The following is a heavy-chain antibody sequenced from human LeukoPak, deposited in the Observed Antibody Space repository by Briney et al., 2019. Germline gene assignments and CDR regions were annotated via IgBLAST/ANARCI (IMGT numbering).Heavy chain of an antibody. CDR1: GGSITSLY. CDR3: ARSATIAVFRNGMDV. Sequence: SETLSLTCTVSGGSITSLYWSWTRQPPGKGLEYIGYVHYSGTTNYNPSLESRAITSMDASKNQFYLKLRSVTAADTATYYCARSATIAVFRNGMDVWGQGTTVTVSS. D-gene: IGHD5-24*01. CDR2: VHYSGTT. V-gene: IGHV4-59*11. J-gene: IGHJ6*02.